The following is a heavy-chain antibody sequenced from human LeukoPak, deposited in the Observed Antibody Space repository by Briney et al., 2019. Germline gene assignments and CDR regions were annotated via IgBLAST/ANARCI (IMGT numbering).Heavy chain of an antibody. CDR2: ISGGSSDI. V-gene: IGHV3-21*01. CDR1: GFTFSNYA. CDR3: ARDGPAGDAFDI. Sequence: GGSLRLSCAASGFTFSNYAMNWVRQAPGKGLEWVSSISGGSSDIYYADSVKGRFTISRDNAKNSLYLQMNSLRAEDTAVYYCARDGPAGDAFDIWGQGTMVTVSS. J-gene: IGHJ3*02. D-gene: IGHD2-2*01.